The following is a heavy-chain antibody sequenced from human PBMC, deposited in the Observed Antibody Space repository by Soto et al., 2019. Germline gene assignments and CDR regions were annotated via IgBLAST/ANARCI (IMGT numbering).Heavy chain of an antibody. D-gene: IGHD2-2*01. CDR2: INHSGST. V-gene: IGHV4-34*01. Sequence: SEALSLTSAVYGGSLSGYYWGWIRQPPGKGLEWIGEINHSGSTNYNPSLKSRVTISVDTSTSTVYMELSSLRSEDTAIYYCARVRSRSYLGYWGQGTLVTVSS. CDR1: GGSLSGYY. CDR3: ARVRSRSYLGY. J-gene: IGHJ4*02.